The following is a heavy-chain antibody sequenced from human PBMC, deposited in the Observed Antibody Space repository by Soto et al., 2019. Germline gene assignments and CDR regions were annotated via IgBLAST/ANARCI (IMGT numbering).Heavy chain of an antibody. D-gene: IGHD3-9*01. CDR1: GYTFTSYD. CDR2: MNPNSGNT. V-gene: IGHV1-8*01. CDR3: ARAAYYDILTGYYYGMDV. Sequence: QVQLVQSGAEVEKPGASVKVSCKASGYTFTSYDINWVRQATGQGLEWMGWMNPNSGNTGYAQKFQGRVTMTRNTSISTAYMELSSLRSEDTAVYYCARAAYYDILTGYYYGMDVWGQGTTVTVSS. J-gene: IGHJ6*02.